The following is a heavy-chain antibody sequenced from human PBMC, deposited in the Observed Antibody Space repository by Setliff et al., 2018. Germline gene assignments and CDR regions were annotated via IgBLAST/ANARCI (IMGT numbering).Heavy chain of an antibody. Sequence: KASETLSLTCTVSGYSISSGYYWGWIRQPPGKGLEWIGSIYHSGSTYYNTSLKSRVTISVDTSKNQFSLKLSSVTAADTALYYCTVYNTGSSKDHYWGQGTPVTVSS. CDR3: TVYNTGSSKDHY. V-gene: IGHV4-38-2*02. CDR1: GYSISSGYY. CDR2: IYHSGST. D-gene: IGHD2-8*02. J-gene: IGHJ4*02.